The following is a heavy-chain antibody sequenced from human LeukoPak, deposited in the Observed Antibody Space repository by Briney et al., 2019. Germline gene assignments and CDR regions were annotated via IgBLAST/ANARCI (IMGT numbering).Heavy chain of an antibody. J-gene: IGHJ6*02. CDR2: ISGSDGST. CDR3: AKDKKYYDSSGSPYYYYCMDV. D-gene: IGHD3-22*01. CDR1: GFTLSTYA. Sequence: GGSLRLSCALSGFTLSTYAISWVRQAPGRGGEGVSVISGSDGSTYYADSVRGGFTISRDNHKNTLYLQMHSLRAEDTAVYYCAKDKKYYDSSGSPYYYYCMDVWGQGTTVTVTS. V-gene: IGHV3-23*01.